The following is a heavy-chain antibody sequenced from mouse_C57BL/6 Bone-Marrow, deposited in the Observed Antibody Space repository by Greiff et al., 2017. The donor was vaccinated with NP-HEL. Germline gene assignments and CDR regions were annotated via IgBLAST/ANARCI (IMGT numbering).Heavy chain of an antibody. CDR3: ARPNFYYGKNY. Sequence: VQLQQSGAELVKPGASVKMSCKASGYTFTSYWITWVKQRPGQGLEWIGDIYPGSGSTNYNEKFKSKATLTVDTSSSTAYMQLSSLTSEDSAVYYCARPNFYYGKNYWGQGTTLTVSS. V-gene: IGHV1-55*01. CDR1: GYTFTSYW. CDR2: IYPGSGST. J-gene: IGHJ2*01. D-gene: IGHD2-1*01.